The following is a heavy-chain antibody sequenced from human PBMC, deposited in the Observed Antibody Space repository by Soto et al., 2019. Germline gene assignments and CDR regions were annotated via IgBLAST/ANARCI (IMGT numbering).Heavy chain of an antibody. D-gene: IGHD4-4*01. Sequence: PGGSLRLSCAASGFTFSSYWMHWVRQAPGKGLVWVSRINSDGSSTSYADSVKGRFTISRDNAKNTLYLQMNSLRAEDTAVYYCARGVTTFIGSNWFDPWGQGTLVTVSS. J-gene: IGHJ5*02. V-gene: IGHV3-74*01. CDR2: INSDGSST. CDR1: GFTFSSYW. CDR3: ARGVTTFIGSNWFDP.